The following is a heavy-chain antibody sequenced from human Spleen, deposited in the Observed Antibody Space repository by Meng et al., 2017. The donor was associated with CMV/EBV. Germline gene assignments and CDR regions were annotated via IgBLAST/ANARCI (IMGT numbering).Heavy chain of an antibody. Sequence: FAASGFPFSSYAMHWVRQAPGKGLEWVAVISYDGSNKYYADSVKGRFTISRDNSKNTLYLQMNSLRAEDTAVYYCARGGGTAIPSGYWGQGTLVTVSS. V-gene: IGHV3-30*04. D-gene: IGHD5-18*01. CDR3: ARGGGTAIPSGY. CDR1: GFPFSSYA. J-gene: IGHJ4*02. CDR2: ISYDGSNK.